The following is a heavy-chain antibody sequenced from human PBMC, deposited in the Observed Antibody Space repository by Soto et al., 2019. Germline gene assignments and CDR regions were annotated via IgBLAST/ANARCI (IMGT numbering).Heavy chain of an antibody. CDR2: IYPGDSDT. D-gene: IGHD1-1*01. V-gene: IGHV5-51*01. Sequence: GESLKISCKGSGYSFTSYWIGWVRQMPGKGLEWMGIIYPGDSDTRYSPSFQGQVTISADKSISTAYLQWSSLKASDTAMYYCARHSPTKYNWNGVSFDYWGQGTLVTVSS. CDR3: ARHSPTKYNWNGVSFDY. CDR1: GYSFTSYW. J-gene: IGHJ4*02.